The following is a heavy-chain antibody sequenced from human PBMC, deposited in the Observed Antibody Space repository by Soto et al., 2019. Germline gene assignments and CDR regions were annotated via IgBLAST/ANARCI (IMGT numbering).Heavy chain of an antibody. Sequence: QVQLQESGPGLVKPSQTLSLTCTVSGGSISSGGYYWSWIRQHPGKGLEWIGYIYYSGSTYYNPSLKSRVTISVDTSKNQFSLKLSSVTAADTAVDYGARDILAYGDSRGWFDPWGQGTLVTVSS. J-gene: IGHJ5*02. CDR1: GGSISSGGYY. CDR3: ARDILAYGDSRGWFDP. D-gene: IGHD4-17*01. V-gene: IGHV4-31*03. CDR2: IYYSGST.